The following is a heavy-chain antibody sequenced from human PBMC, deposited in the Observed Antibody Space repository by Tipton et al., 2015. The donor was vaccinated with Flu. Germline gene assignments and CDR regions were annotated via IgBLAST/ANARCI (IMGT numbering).Heavy chain of an antibody. CDR3: ARLSYYDVDLKNFYFDH. CDR1: SGSIRSTNYF. D-gene: IGHD3-10*02. CDR2: IYPSGTT. Sequence: TLSLTCTVSSGSIRSTNYFCAWIRQPPGKRLELIGSIYPSGTTYYNPSLKSRVTISVETSKSQFSLMLRSVTAADTAVYYCARLSYYDVDLKNFYFDHWGQGTLVTVSS. J-gene: IGHJ4*02. V-gene: IGHV4-39*01.